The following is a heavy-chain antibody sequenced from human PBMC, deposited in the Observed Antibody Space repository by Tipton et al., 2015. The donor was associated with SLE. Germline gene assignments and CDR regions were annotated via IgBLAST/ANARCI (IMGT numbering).Heavy chain of an antibody. CDR3: ARDGGDYDGSGYGWFDP. Sequence: TLSLTCTVSGGSISSGSYYWSWIRQPAGKGLEWIGYIYTSGSTNYNPSLKSRVTISVDTSKNQFSLKLSSVTAADTAVYYCARDGGDYDGSGYGWFDPWGQGTLVTVSS. V-gene: IGHV4-61*09. D-gene: IGHD3-22*01. CDR2: IYTSGST. CDR1: GGSISSGSYY. J-gene: IGHJ5*02.